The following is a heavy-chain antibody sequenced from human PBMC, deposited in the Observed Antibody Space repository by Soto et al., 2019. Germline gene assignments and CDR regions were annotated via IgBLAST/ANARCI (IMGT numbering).Heavy chain of an antibody. V-gene: IGHV4-59*01. CDR2: IYYSGST. J-gene: IGHJ4*02. CDR3: ARARTITIFGVVIIEALYY. D-gene: IGHD3-3*01. CDR1: GGSISSYY. Sequence: PSEALSVTCTVSGGSISSYYWSWIRQPPGKGLEWIGYIYYSGSTNYNPSLKSRVTISVDTSKNQFSLKLSSVTAADTAVYYCARARTITIFGVVIIEALYYCGQGTLVTVSS.